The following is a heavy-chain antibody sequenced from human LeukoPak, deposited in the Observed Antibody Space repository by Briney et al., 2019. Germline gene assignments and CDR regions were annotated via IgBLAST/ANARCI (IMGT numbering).Heavy chain of an antibody. CDR3: ARVQLPLVILSHYYYMDV. CDR1: GYTFTSYG. J-gene: IGHJ6*03. CDR2: ISAYNGNT. Sequence: GASVKVSCKASGYTFTSYGISWVRQAPGQGLEWMGWISAYNGNTNYAQKLQGRVTMTTDTSTSTAYMELRSLRSDDTAVYYCARVQLPLVILSHYYYMDVWGKGTTVTISS. D-gene: IGHD3-9*01. V-gene: IGHV1-18*01.